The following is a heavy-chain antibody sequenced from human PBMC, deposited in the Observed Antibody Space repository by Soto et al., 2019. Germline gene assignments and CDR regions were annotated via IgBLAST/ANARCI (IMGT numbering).Heavy chain of an antibody. V-gene: IGHV4-39*01. D-gene: IGHD6-13*01. CDR3: ARLKSAAAGGVYYFDY. CDR1: GGSVSSSSYY. CDR2: IYYSGST. J-gene: IGHJ4*02. Sequence: SETLSLTCTVSGGSVSSSSYYWGWIRQPPGKGLEWIGSIYYSGSTYYNPSLKSRVTISVDTSKNQFSLKLSSVTAADTAVYYCARLKSAAAGGVYYFDYWGQGTPVTVSS.